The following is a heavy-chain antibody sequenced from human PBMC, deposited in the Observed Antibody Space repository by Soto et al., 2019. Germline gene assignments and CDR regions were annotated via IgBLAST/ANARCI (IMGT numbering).Heavy chain of an antibody. CDR1: GGSFSGYY. J-gene: IGHJ2*01. Sequence: QVQLQQWGAGLLKPSETLSLTCAVYGGSFSGYYWSWIRQPPGKGLEWIGEINHSGSTNYNPSLKSRVTISVDTSKNQFSLKLSSLTAADTAVYYCARGRITTVTYWYFDLWGRGTLVTVSS. CDR2: INHSGST. CDR3: ARGRITTVTYWYFDL. V-gene: IGHV4-34*01. D-gene: IGHD4-17*01.